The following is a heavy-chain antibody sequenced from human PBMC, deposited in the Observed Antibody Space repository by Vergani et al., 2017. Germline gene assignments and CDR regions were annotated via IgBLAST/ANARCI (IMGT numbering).Heavy chain of an antibody. CDR3: ARGTTYYDFWSGYYPSDAFDI. D-gene: IGHD3-3*01. CDR1: GFTFSSYW. CDR2: IKQDGSEK. J-gene: IGHJ3*02. Sequence: EVQLVESGGGLVQPGGSLRLSCAASGFTFSSYWMSWVRQAPGKGLEWVANIKQDGSEKYYVDSVKGRFTISRDNAKNSLYLKMNSLRAEDTAVYYCARGTTYYDFWSGYYPSDAFDIWGQGTMVTVSS. V-gene: IGHV3-7*01.